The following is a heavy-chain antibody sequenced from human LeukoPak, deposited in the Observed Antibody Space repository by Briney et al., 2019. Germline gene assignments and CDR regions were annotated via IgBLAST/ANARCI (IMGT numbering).Heavy chain of an antibody. CDR2: IYPGDSDT. CDR3: ARHPYTVRGVIPPFDY. J-gene: IGHJ4*02. Sequence: GESLKISCKGFGYRFTSYWIGWVRQMPGKGLEWMGIIYPGDSDTRYSPSFQGQVTISADKSISTAYLQWSSLKASDTAMYYCARHPYTVRGVIPPFDYWGQGTLVTVSS. V-gene: IGHV5-51*01. D-gene: IGHD3-10*01. CDR1: GYRFTSYW.